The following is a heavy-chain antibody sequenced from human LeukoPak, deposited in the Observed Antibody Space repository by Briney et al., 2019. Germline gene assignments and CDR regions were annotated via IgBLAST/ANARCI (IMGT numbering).Heavy chain of an antibody. CDR2: INTNTGNP. CDR1: GYTFTSYA. Sequence: ASVKVSCTASGYTFTSYAMNWVRQAPGQGLEWTGWINTNTGNPTYAQGFTGRFVFSLDTSVSTAYLQISSLKAEDTAVYYCARDWYCSGGSCYPNWFDPWGQGTLVTVSS. CDR3: ARDWYCSGGSCYPNWFDP. J-gene: IGHJ5*02. D-gene: IGHD2-15*01. V-gene: IGHV7-4-1*02.